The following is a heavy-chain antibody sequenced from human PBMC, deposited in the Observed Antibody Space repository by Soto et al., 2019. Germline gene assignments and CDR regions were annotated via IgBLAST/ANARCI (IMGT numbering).Heavy chain of an antibody. CDR2: TYYRSRFFS. Sequence: SQTLSLTCAISGDSVSSYSAAWNWIRRSPSGGLEWLGRTYYRSRFFSDYAESVKSRIIINPDTSKNQFSLQLKSVTPEDTAVYYCVRDRYSSSGWFDPWGQGTLVTVSS. D-gene: IGHD3-10*01. V-gene: IGHV6-1*01. CDR3: VRDRYSSSGWFDP. J-gene: IGHJ5*02. CDR1: GDSVSSYSAA.